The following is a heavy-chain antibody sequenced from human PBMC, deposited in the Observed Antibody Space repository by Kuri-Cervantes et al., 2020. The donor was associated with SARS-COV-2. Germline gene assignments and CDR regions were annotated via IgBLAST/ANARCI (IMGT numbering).Heavy chain of an antibody. Sequence: SETLSLTCTVTGGSITSHYWSWIRQPPGKGLEWMGYIYYSGSTKYNPSLKSRVTISVDTSKSQFSLKLSSVTAADTAAYYCVREGGKQWLTPDAFDIWGQGTMVTVSS. J-gene: IGHJ3*02. CDR3: VREGGKQWLTPDAFDI. CDR2: IYYSGST. CDR1: GGSITSHY. V-gene: IGHV4-59*11. D-gene: IGHD6-19*01.